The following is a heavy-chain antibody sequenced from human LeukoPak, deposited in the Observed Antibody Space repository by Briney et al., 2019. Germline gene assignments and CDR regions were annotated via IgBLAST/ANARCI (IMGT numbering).Heavy chain of an antibody. J-gene: IGHJ4*02. V-gene: IGHV4-39*01. CDR3: ARRYYGSSSFDY. CDR1: GGSISSSSYY. D-gene: IGHD3-10*01. Sequence: SETLSLTCTVSGGSISSSSYYWGWIRQPPGKGLEWIGSIYYSGSTHYYPSLKSRVTISVDTSKNQFSLKLSSVTAADTAVYYCARRYYGSSSFDYWGQGTLDTVSS. CDR2: IYYSGST.